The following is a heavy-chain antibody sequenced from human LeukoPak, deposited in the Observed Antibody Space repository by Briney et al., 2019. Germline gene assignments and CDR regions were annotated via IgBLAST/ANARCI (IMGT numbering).Heavy chain of an antibody. CDR1: GFTLSSYA. J-gene: IGHJ6*03. CDR2: ISDTGNT. D-gene: IGHD6-6*01. V-gene: IGHV3-23*01. CDR3: ARDWGVTGRPGYMDV. Sequence: PGGSLRLSCAASGFTLSSYAMSWVRQAPGKGLEWVSAISDTGNTYHADSVKGRFTISRDSSKNTLFLQMNRLRPEDAAVYYCARDWGVTGRPGYMDVWGKGTTVTVSS.